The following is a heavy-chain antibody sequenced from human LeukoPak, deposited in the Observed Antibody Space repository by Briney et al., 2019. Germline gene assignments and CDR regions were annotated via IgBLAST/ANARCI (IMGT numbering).Heavy chain of an antibody. CDR3: ARAPYYSHVEFYLDY. Sequence: PGGSLRLSCVVSGFTFSSYWMSWVRQAPGQGLEWVANMKQDGSEKYYVDSVKGRFTISRDNAKNSLYLQMNSLRAEDTAVYYCARAPYYSHVEFYLDYWGQGTLVTVSS. V-gene: IGHV3-7*03. D-gene: IGHD3-22*01. CDR1: GFTFSSYW. CDR2: MKQDGSEK. J-gene: IGHJ4*02.